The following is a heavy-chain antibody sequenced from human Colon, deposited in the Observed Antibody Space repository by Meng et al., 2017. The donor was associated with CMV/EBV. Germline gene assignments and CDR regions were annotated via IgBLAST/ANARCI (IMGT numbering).Heavy chain of an antibody. CDR2: VKPNNGGT. Sequence: ASVKVSCKASGYTFTDHYNHWVRRAPGQGLEWVGYVKPNNGGTNYAQKFLGRVTMTRDTSTSTVYMELSGLRSGDTAVYYCARDVTVIAARLGYWGQGTPVTVSS. CDR3: ARDVTVIAARLGY. V-gene: IGHV1-2*02. CDR1: GYTFTDHY. J-gene: IGHJ4*02. D-gene: IGHD6-6*01.